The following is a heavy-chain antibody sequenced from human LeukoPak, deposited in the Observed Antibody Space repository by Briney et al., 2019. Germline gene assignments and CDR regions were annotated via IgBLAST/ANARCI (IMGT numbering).Heavy chain of an antibody. CDR2: INHSGST. Sequence: SETLSLTCAVYGGSFSGYYWSWIRQPPGKGLEWIGGINHSGSTNYNPSLKSRVTISVDTSKNQFSLKLSSVTAADTAVYYCARVLRYFPLYYFDYWGQGTLVTVSS. V-gene: IGHV4-34*01. CDR3: ARVLRYFPLYYFDY. D-gene: IGHD3-9*01. J-gene: IGHJ4*02. CDR1: GGSFSGYY.